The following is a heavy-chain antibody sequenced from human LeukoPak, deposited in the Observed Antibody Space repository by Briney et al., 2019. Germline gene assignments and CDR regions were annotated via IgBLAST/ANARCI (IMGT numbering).Heavy chain of an antibody. J-gene: IGHJ4*02. CDR2: IKQDGSEK. CDR3: ARDKRVVTGLYYFEY. CDR1: GFTFSSYW. Sequence: PGGSLRLSCAASGFTFSSYWMSWVRQAPGKGLEWVANIKQDGSEKYYVDSVKGRFTISRDNAKNSLYLQMNSLRAEDTAVYNCARDKRVVTGLYYFEYWGQGTLVTVSS. D-gene: IGHD2-21*02. V-gene: IGHV3-7*01.